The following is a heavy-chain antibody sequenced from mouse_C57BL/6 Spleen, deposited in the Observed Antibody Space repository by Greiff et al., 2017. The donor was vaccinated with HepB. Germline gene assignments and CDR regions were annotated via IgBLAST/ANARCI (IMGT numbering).Heavy chain of an antibody. J-gene: IGHJ2*01. V-gene: IGHV1-15*01. D-gene: IGHD2-2*01. Sequence: QVHVKQSGAELVRPGASVTLSCKASGCTFTDYEMHWVKQTPVHGLEWIGAIDPETGGTAYNQKFKGKAILTADKSSSTAYMELRSLTSEDSAVYYCTREGLPFDYWGQGTTLTVSS. CDR3: TREGLPFDY. CDR2: IDPETGGT. CDR1: GCTFTDYE.